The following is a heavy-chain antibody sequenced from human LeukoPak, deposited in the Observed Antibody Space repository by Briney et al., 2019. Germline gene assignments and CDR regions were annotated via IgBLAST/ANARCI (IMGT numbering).Heavy chain of an antibody. CDR3: ARAADRIAAAADY. CDR1: GGSIRKYY. CDR2: IYYIGTT. J-gene: IGHJ4*02. Sequence: SETLSLTCSVSGGSIRKYYWSWIRQPPGKGLEWIGYIYYIGTTNYNPSLKSRVTISVDTSTDQFSLKLKSVTAADTAVYYCARAADRIAAAADYWGQGTLVTVSS. V-gene: IGHV4-59*12. D-gene: IGHD6-13*01.